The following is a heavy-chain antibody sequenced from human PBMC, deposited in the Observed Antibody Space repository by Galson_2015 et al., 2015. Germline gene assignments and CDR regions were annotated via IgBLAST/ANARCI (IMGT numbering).Heavy chain of an antibody. D-gene: IGHD2-15*01. Sequence: SLRLSCAASGFTFSSYSMSWVRQAPGKGLEWVSYISSSSSTIYYADSVKGRFTISRDNAKNSLYLQMNSLRDEDTAVYYFASALIMGNSGCCYVRWGCWGQGTLVTVSS. V-gene: IGHV3-48*02. CDR3: ASALIMGNSGCCYVRWGC. J-gene: IGHJ4*02. CDR1: GFTFSSYS. CDR2: ISSSSSTI.